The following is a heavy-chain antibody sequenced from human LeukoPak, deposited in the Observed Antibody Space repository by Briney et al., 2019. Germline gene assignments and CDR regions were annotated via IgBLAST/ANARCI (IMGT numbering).Heavy chain of an antibody. J-gene: IGHJ5*02. Sequence: GGSLRLSCAASGFTFSSYSMNWVRQAPGKGLDWVSGISGTSSYMYYGDSVKGRFTVSRDNAKNSLYLQMESLRVEDTAVYYCARDLHYYGSGPWGQGTLVTVSS. V-gene: IGHV3-21*01. CDR1: GFTFSSYS. CDR2: ISGTSSYM. CDR3: ARDLHYYGSGP. D-gene: IGHD3-10*01.